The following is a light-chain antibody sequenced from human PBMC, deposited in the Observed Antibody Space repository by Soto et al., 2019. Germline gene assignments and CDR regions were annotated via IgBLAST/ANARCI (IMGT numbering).Light chain of an antibody. CDR1: QSVSSSY. J-gene: IGKJ1*01. V-gene: IGKV3-20*01. Sequence: EIVLTQSPGTLSLSPGERATLSCRASQSVSSSYLAWFQQKPGQAPRLLIYGASSTATGIPDRFSGSGSGTDFTLTIGRLEPEDFAVYYCQQYGSSPPTWTFGQGTKVEIK. CDR3: QQYGSSPPTWT. CDR2: GAS.